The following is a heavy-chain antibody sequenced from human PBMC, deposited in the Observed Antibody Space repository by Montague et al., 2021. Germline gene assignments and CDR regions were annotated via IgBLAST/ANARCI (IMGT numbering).Heavy chain of an antibody. D-gene: IGHD6-13*01. CDR2: TSATGGGT. CDR1: GFPFSSYS. V-gene: IGHV3-23*01. J-gene: IGHJ4*02. Sequence: SLRLSCAASGFPFSSYSIHWVRQAPGKGLEWVSGTSATGGGTFYADSVKGRFIISRDNSKNTLFLQMNSLRADDTAVYYCAKNRAAPGRSSFDYWGQGTLVTVSS. CDR3: AKNRAAPGRSSFDY.